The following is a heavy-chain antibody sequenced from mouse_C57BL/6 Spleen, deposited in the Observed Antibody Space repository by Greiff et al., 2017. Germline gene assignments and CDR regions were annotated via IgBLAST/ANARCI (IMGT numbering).Heavy chain of an antibody. CDR3: TKGNYYAMDY. D-gene: IGHD2-1*01. Sequence: EVKLMESGAELVRPGASVKLSCTASGFNIKDDYMHWVKQRPEQGLEWIGWIDPENGDTEYASKFQGKATITADTSSNTAYLQLSSLTSEDTAVYYCTKGNYYAMDYWGQGTSVTVSS. CDR2: IDPENGDT. CDR1: GFNIKDDY. V-gene: IGHV14-4*01. J-gene: IGHJ4*01.